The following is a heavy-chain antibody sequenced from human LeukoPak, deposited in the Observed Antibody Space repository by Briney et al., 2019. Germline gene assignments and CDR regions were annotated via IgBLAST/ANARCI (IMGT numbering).Heavy chain of an antibody. Sequence: GGSLRLSCATSGFTFSSYAMSWVRQAPGKGLEWVAFIRYDGNNKYYADSVKGRFTISRDNSKNTLYLQMNSLRAEDTAVYYCAKDSSLSLISGYYFDYWGQGTLVTVSS. V-gene: IGHV3-30*02. D-gene: IGHD1-14*01. J-gene: IGHJ4*02. CDR3: AKDSSLSLISGYYFDY. CDR1: GFTFSSYA. CDR2: IRYDGNNK.